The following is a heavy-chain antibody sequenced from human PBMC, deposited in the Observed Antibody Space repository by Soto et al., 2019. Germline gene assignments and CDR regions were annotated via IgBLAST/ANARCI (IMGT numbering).Heavy chain of an antibody. CDR2: ISGDGRHK. D-gene: IGHD1-20*01. J-gene: IGHJ4*02. CDR1: GFTFSSYP. V-gene: IGHV3-30*04. CDR3: ARPRHNISQFDY. Sequence: PGGSLRLSCAASGFTFSSYPMHWVRQAPGKGLEWVALISGDGRHKYYTDSVKGRFTLSRDNSKNTQHLQMDSLRPEDTAVYYCARPRHNISQFDYWGQGTLVTVSS.